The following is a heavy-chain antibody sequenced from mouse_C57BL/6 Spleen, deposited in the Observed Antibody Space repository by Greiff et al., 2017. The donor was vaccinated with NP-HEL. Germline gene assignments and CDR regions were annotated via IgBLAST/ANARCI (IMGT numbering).Heavy chain of an antibody. V-gene: IGHV5-9-1*02. J-gene: IGHJ2*01. CDR1: GFTFSSYA. Sequence: EVKLEESGEGLVKPGGSLKLSCAASGFTFSSYAMSWVRQTPEKRLEWVAYISSGGDYIYYADTVKGRFTIYRDNARNTLYLQMSSLKSEDTAMYYCTRDYSNYFDYWGQGTTLTVSS. CDR2: ISSGGDYI. CDR3: TRDYSNYFDY. D-gene: IGHD2-5*01.